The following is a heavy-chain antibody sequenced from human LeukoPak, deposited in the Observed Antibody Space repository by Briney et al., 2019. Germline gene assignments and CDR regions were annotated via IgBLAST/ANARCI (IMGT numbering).Heavy chain of an antibody. Sequence: PGRSPRLSCAASGFTFSSYAMHWVRQAPGKGLEWVAVISYDGSSKYYADSVKGRFTISRDNSKNTLYLQMNSLRAEDTAVYYCARGNEYSSSSAAFDIWGQGTMVTVSS. CDR1: GFTFSSYA. V-gene: IGHV3-30-3*01. D-gene: IGHD6-6*01. CDR3: ARGNEYSSSSAAFDI. CDR2: ISYDGSSK. J-gene: IGHJ3*02.